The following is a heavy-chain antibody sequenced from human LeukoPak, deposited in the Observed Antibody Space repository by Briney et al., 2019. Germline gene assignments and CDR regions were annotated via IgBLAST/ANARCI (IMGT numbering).Heavy chain of an antibody. V-gene: IGHV1-2*06. CDR2: INPNSGGT. D-gene: IGHD6-19*01. Sequence: ASVKVSCKASGYTFTGYYMHWVRQAPGQGLEWMGRINPNSGGTNYAQKFQGRVTMTRDTSISTAYMELSRLRSDDTAVYYCAGTPIRGQWLVGFDYWGQGTLVTVSS. CDR3: AGTPIRGQWLVGFDY. J-gene: IGHJ4*02. CDR1: GYTFTGYY.